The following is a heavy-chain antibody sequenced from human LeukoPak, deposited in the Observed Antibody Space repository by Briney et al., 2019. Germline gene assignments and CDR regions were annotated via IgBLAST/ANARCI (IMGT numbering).Heavy chain of an antibody. V-gene: IGHV3-11*06. Sequence: GSLRLSCAASGFTFSHYYMSWIRQAPGKGLEWISYITSSDSYTKYADSVQGRFTTSRDNAQNSLYLQMNSLRAEDTAVYYCARTSGSYSFDYWGQGTLVTVSS. CDR3: ARTSGSYSFDY. CDR1: GFTFSHYY. D-gene: IGHD1-26*01. CDR2: ITSSDSYT. J-gene: IGHJ4*02.